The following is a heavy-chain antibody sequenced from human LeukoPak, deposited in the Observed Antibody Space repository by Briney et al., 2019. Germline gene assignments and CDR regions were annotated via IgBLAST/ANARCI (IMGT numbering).Heavy chain of an antibody. J-gene: IGHJ4*02. D-gene: IGHD4-17*01. CDR1: GFTFSNAW. CDR2: IKSKSDGETT. Sequence: GGSLRLSCAASGFTFSNAWMSWVRQAPGKGLEWVGRIKSKSDGETTDSAAPVKGRFTISRDDSKNTLYLQMNSLRIEDTAVYYCTPAGDSDYWGQGTLVTVSS. CDR3: TPAGDSDY. V-gene: IGHV3-15*01.